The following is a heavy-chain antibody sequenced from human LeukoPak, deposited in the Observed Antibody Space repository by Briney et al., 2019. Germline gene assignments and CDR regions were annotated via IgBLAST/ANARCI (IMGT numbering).Heavy chain of an antibody. Sequence: GGSLRLSCAASGFTFSSYAMHWVRQAPGKGLEWVALISYDGSNKYYADSVKGRLTISRDNSKNTLCLQMNSLRAEDTAVYYCARDFTMVRGVILDYWGQGTLVTVSS. D-gene: IGHD3-10*01. CDR2: ISYDGSNK. CDR3: ARDFTMVRGVILDY. J-gene: IGHJ4*02. V-gene: IGHV3-30*04. CDR1: GFTFSSYA.